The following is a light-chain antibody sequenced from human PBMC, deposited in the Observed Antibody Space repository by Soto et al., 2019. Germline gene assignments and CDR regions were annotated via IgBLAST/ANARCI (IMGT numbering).Light chain of an antibody. V-gene: IGKV2-28*01. J-gene: IGKJ5*01. CDR2: LGS. Sequence: DIVMTQSPLSLPVTPGEPASISCRSSQSLLHSNGKKYMDWYLQKPGQSPQLLIYLGSNRASGVPVRFSASGSGTDFTLKISRVEAEDVGVYYCMQALQTPITFGQGTRLEMK. CDR1: QSLLHSNGKKY. CDR3: MQALQTPIT.